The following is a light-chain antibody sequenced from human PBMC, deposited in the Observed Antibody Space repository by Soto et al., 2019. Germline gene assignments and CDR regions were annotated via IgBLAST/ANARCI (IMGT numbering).Light chain of an antibody. V-gene: IGLV1-44*01. CDR2: SNN. J-gene: IGLJ3*02. CDR1: NSNIGSHT. Sequence: QSVLTQPPSASGTPGQRVTISCSGSNSNIGSHTVNWYQQFPGTAPKLLMYSNNQRPSGVPDRFSGSKSGTSASLAISGLQSEDEADYYCSLWDDSLNGWVFGGGTKPTVL. CDR3: SLWDDSLNGWV.